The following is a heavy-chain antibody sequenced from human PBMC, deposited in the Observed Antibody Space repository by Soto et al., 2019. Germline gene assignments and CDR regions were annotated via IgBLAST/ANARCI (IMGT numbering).Heavy chain of an antibody. Sequence: SGPTLVKPTQTLTLTCTFSGFSLSTSGVGVGWIRQPPGKALERLALIYWNDDKRYSPSLKSRLTITKDTSKNQVVLTMTNMDPVDTATYYCAHIRLLPGERYFDYWGQGTLVTVSS. CDR3: AHIRLLPGERYFDY. V-gene: IGHV2-5*01. J-gene: IGHJ4*02. CDR1: GFSLSTSGVG. D-gene: IGHD2-15*01. CDR2: IYWNDDK.